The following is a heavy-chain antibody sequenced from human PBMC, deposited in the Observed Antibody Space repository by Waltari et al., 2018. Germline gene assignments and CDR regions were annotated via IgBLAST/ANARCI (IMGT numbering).Heavy chain of an antibody. J-gene: IGHJ6*02. CDR2: INPNSGGT. D-gene: IGHD4-17*01. CDR1: GYTFTGYY. CDR3: ARYKTTVTSTYYYYYGMDV. Sequence: QVPLVQSGAEVKKPGASVKVSCKASGYTFTGYYMHWLRQAPVQGLEWMGRINPNSGGTNYAQKFQGRVTMIRDTSISTAYMELSRLRSDDTAVYYCARYKTTVTSTYYYYYGMDVWGQGTTVTVSS. V-gene: IGHV1-2*06.